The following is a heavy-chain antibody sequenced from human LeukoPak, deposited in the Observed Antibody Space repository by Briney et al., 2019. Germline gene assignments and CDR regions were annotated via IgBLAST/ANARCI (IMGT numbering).Heavy chain of an antibody. V-gene: IGHV3-30*02. Sequence: GGSLRLSCAASGFTFTYYAIHWVRQAPGKGLEWVTFIRYDGSNKYYADSVKGPFTISRDNSKNTLYLQMNSLRAEDTAVYYCAKARTRGYSYGSFDYWGQGTLVTVSS. D-gene: IGHD5-18*01. CDR3: AKARTRGYSYGSFDY. J-gene: IGHJ4*02. CDR1: GFTFTYYA. CDR2: IRYDGSNK.